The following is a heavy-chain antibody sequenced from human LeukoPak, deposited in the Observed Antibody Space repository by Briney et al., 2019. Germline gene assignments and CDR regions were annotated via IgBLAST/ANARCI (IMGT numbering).Heavy chain of an antibody. CDR3: ARQWSPGWFDP. D-gene: IGHD2-15*01. V-gene: IGHV4-30-2*01. J-gene: IGHJ5*02. CDR1: GGSISSGGYS. CDR2: IYHSGST. Sequence: SETLSLTCAVSGGSISSGGYSWSWIRQPPGKGLEWIGYIYHSGSTYYNPSLKSRVTISVDRSKNQFSLKLSSVTAADTAVYYCARQWSPGWFDPWGQGTLVTVSS.